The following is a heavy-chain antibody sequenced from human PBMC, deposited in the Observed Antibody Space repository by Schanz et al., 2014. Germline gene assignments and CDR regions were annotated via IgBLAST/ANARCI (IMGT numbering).Heavy chain of an antibody. CDR3: ARNKYTSGWYYFDY. J-gene: IGHJ4*02. D-gene: IGHD6-19*01. V-gene: IGHV4-59*08. Sequence: QVQLQESGPGLVKPSETLSLTCTVSGDSVNSNYWNWIRQSPGRGLEWIGHFYNPGSTNYNPSLKSRAPISIDTSPNQVPLNPTSGTAADTAVYFCARNKYTSGWYYFDYWGQGVLVTVSS. CDR1: GDSVNSNY. CDR2: FYNPGST.